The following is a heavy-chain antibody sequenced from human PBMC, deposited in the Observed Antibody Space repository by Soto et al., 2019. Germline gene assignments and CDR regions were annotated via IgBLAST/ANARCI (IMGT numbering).Heavy chain of an antibody. Sequence: PSGSLAIGSTVCGASVSSRLDYGGWIRQPPGKGLDWIGTIFYSGTTYYNPSLESRVTISIDKSKNQFSLKLSSVTAADTAVYYCATSGGSLHNWFDPCGQGTLVTVSS. D-gene: IGHD2-15*01. CDR2: IFYSGTT. CDR3: ATSGGSLHNWFDP. V-gene: IGHV4-39*01. CDR1: GASVSSRLDY. J-gene: IGHJ5*02.